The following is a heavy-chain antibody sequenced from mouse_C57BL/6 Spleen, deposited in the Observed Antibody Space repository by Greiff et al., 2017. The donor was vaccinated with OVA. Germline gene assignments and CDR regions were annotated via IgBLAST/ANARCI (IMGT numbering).Heavy chain of an antibody. CDR1: GFSLTSYG. V-gene: IGHV2-2*01. J-gene: IGHJ2*01. CDR2: IWRGGST. Sequence: VQLQQSGPGLVQPSQSLSITCTVSGFSLTSYGVHWVRQSPGKGLEWLGVIWRGGSTDYNAAFISRLSISKDNSKSQVFFKMNSLQADDTAIYYCARRSNYDYFDYWGQGTTLTVSS. D-gene: IGHD2-5*01. CDR3: ARRSNYDYFDY.